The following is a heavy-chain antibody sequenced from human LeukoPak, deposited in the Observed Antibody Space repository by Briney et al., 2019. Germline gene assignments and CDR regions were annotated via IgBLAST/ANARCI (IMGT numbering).Heavy chain of an antibody. V-gene: IGHV3-30*18. CDR3: AKDGVPKGYCSSTSCFSWFDP. CDR2: ISYDGIIK. Sequence: GGSRRLSGAASRFTLSSYGMHWVRQAPGKGLEWVALISYDGIIKYYADSVKARFTISTDNSKNTLYLQMNSLRAEDTAVYYCAKDGVPKGYCSSTSCFSWFDPWGQGTLVTVSS. D-gene: IGHD2-2*01. CDR1: RFTLSSYG. J-gene: IGHJ5*02.